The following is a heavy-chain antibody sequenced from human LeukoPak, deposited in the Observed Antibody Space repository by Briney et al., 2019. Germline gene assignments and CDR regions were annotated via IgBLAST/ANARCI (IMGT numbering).Heavy chain of an antibody. Sequence: GGSLRLSCAASGFTFTSYSMNWVRQAPGKGLEWVSSIISSISYIYYADSVKGRFNISRDNAKNSLYLQMNSLRGEDTAVYYCARAGVPLGGAVAGTYYFDYWGQGTLVTVSS. CDR1: GFTFTSYS. V-gene: IGHV3-21*01. CDR3: ARAGVPLGGAVAGTYYFDY. J-gene: IGHJ4*02. D-gene: IGHD6-19*01. CDR2: IISSISYI.